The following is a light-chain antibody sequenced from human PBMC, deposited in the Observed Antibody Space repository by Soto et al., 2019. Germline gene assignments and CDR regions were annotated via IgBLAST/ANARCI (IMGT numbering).Light chain of an antibody. Sequence: EIVLTQSPGTLSLSPGERATLSCRASQSVSSTYLAWYQQKPGQAPRLLIYGASSRATGIPDRFGGSGSGTDFTLTISRLEPEDVAVYYCQQYTTSPPSWTFGQGTKVEIK. V-gene: IGKV3-20*01. J-gene: IGKJ1*01. CDR3: QQYTTSPPSWT. CDR1: QSVSSTY. CDR2: GAS.